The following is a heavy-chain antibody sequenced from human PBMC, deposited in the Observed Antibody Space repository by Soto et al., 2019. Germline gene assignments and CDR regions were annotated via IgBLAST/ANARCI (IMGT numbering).Heavy chain of an antibody. Sequence: SETLSLTCTVSGGSISSYYWSWIRQPPGKGLEWIGYIYYSGRTNYNPSLKSRVTISVDTSKNQFSLKLSSVTAADTAVYYCARVRDATFGVAPNWFDPWGQGTLVTVSS. CDR1: GGSISSYY. V-gene: IGHV4-59*01. J-gene: IGHJ5*02. D-gene: IGHD3-3*01. CDR3: ARVRDATFGVAPNWFDP. CDR2: IYYSGRT.